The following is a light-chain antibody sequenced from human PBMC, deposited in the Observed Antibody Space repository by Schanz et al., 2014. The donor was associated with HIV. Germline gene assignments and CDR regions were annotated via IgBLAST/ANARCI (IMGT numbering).Light chain of an antibody. CDR1: QTVSNN. J-gene: IGKJ2*01. Sequence: EIVMTQSPGTLSVSPGERATLSCRASQTVSNNLAWYQQKPGQAPRLLIYGASTRVTGIPARFSGSGSGTEYTLTISSLQAEDVAVYYCQQYYSTPYTFGQGTKLEIK. CDR3: QQYYSTPYT. CDR2: GAS. V-gene: IGKV3-15*01.